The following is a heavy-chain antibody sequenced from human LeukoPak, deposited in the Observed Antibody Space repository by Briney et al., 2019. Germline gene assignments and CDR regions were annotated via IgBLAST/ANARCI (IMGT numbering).Heavy chain of an antibody. CDR1: GFPFSDYY. V-gene: IGHV3-11*04. J-gene: IGHJ5*02. CDR2: ISGGSHI. Sequence: AGGSLRLSCAASGFPFSDYYMSWIRQAPGKGLEWVPYISGGSHIYYADSVKGRFTISRDNAKNSLYLQMNSLRAEDTAVYYCARALFAVVPFDPGGQGPLVTASS. D-gene: IGHD3-3*01. CDR3: ARALFAVVPFDP.